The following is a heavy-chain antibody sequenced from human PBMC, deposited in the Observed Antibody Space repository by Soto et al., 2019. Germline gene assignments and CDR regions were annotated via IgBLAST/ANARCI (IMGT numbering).Heavy chain of an antibody. CDR2: IYHSGST. CDR1: GYSISSGYY. J-gene: IGHJ4*02. D-gene: IGHD3-22*01. V-gene: IGHV4-38-2*01. CDR3: ARVSGYFDY. Sequence: KASETLSLTCAVSGYSISSGYYWGWIRQPPGKGLEWIGSIYHSGSTYYNPSLKSRVTISVDTSKNQFSLKLSSVTAADTAVYYCARVSGYFDYWGQGTLVTVS.